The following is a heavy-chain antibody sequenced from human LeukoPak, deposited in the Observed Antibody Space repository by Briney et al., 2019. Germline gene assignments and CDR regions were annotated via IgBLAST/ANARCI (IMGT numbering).Heavy chain of an antibody. J-gene: IGHJ4*02. V-gene: IGHV1-8*01. CDR1: GYTFTSYD. CDR2: MNPNSGNT. CDR3: ARGLRIAVAGSGTLGY. Sequence: GASVKVSCKASGYTFTSYDINWVGQATGQGLEWMGWMNPNSGNTGYAQKFQGRVTMTRNTSISTAYMELSSLRSEDTAVYYCARGLRIAVAGSGTLGYWGQGTLVTVSS. D-gene: IGHD6-19*01.